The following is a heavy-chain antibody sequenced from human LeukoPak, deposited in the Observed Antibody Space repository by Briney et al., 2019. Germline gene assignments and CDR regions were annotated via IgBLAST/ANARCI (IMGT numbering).Heavy chain of an antibody. CDR2: IWYDGSNK. CDR1: GFTFSSYG. V-gene: IGHV3-33*06. D-gene: IGHD4-11*01. J-gene: IGHJ4*02. Sequence: GGSLRLSCAASGFTFSSYGMHWVRQAPGKGLEWGAVIWYDGSNKYYADSVKGRFTISRDNSKNTLYLQMNSLRAEDTAVYYCAKQNDYDYSNYDYWGQGTLVTVSS. CDR3: AKQNDYDYSNYDY.